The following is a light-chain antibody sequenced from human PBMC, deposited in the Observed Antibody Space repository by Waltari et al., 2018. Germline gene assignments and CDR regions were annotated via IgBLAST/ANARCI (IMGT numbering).Light chain of an antibody. Sequence: YVLTQPPSVSVDPGKTARLTRGGDNIGSDSVNWLQQKPGQAHVLVMFYDSDRPSEIPERFSGSNSGNTATLTISWVEAGDEADYHCQVWDDVTDSGVFGGGTKLTVL. V-gene: IGLV3-21*04. J-gene: IGLJ3*02. CDR3: QVWDDVTDSGV. CDR1: NIGSDS. CDR2: YDS.